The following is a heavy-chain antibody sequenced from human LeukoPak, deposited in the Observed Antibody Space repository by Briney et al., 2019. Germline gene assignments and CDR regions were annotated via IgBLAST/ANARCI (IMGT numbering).Heavy chain of an antibody. Sequence: GGSLRLSCAASGFTFSTYWMSWVRQAPGKGLEWVANFKQDVSEKYYVDSVKGRFTISRDNAKNSLYLQMNSLRAEDTAVYYCAELGITMIGGVWGKGTTVTISS. D-gene: IGHD3-10*02. CDR3: AELGITMIGGV. CDR1: GFTFSTYW. CDR2: FKQDVSEK. J-gene: IGHJ6*04. V-gene: IGHV3-7*01.